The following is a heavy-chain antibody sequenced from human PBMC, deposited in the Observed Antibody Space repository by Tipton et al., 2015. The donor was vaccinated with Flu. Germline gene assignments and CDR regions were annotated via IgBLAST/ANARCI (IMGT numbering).Heavy chain of an antibody. J-gene: IGHJ6*02. Sequence: TLSLTCTVSGGSIGRGGDYWSWIRQHPGKGLEWIGSIYYSGSTYYNPSLESRLSISVDTSKNQFSLKLISMTAADAAVYYCARDQGFGGGLTYDYYAMDVWGQGTTVTVSS. V-gene: IGHV4-31*03. CDR1: GGSIGRGGDY. D-gene: IGHD3-10*01. CDR3: ARDQGFGGGLTYDYYAMDV. CDR2: IYYSGST.